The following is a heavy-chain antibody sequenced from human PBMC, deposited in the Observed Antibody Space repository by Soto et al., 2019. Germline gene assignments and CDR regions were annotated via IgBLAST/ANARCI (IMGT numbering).Heavy chain of an antibody. V-gene: IGHV3-30*04. CDR3: ARDLMVGDDRGASMDV. CDR1: GFTFSSYA. J-gene: IGHJ6*03. CDR2: ISYDGSNK. D-gene: IGHD3-10*02. Sequence: GGSLRLSCAASGFTFSSYAMHWVRQAPGKGLERVAVISYDGSNKYYVDSVKGRFTTSRDNSKNTLYLQMNSLRAEDTVVYYCARDLMVGDDRGASMDVWGKGTAVTVSS.